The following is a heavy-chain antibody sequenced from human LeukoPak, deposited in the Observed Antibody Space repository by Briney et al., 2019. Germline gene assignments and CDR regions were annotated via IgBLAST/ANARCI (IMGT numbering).Heavy chain of an antibody. D-gene: IGHD3-22*01. V-gene: IGHV1-2*06. CDR1: GYTFTDYY. CDR2: IKPKSGGT. Sequence: ASVKVSCKASGYTFTDYYMHWVRQAPGQGLEWLGRIKPKSGGTTYAQKFQGRVTMTRDTSITTAYMELSSLRSDDTAVYYCVNGGVYYEDNSGDYWGQGTLVTVSS. J-gene: IGHJ4*02. CDR3: VNGGVYYEDNSGDY.